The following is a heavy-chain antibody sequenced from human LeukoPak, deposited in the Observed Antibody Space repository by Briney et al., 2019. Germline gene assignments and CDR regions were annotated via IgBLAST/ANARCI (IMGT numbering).Heavy chain of an antibody. CDR1: GYTFTDYY. Sequence: ASVKVSCKVSGYTFTDYYMHWVQQAPGKGLEWMGLVDPEDGETIYAEKFQGRVTITADTSTDTAHMELSSLRSEDTAVYYCATDLSHSSGYHNNWFDPWGQGTLVTVSS. V-gene: IGHV1-69-2*01. D-gene: IGHD3-22*01. CDR2: VDPEDGET. J-gene: IGHJ5*02. CDR3: ATDLSHSSGYHNNWFDP.